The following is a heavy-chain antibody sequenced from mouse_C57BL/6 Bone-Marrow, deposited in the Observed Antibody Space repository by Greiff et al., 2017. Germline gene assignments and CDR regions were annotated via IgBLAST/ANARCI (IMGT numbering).Heavy chain of an antibody. CDR1: GYTFTSYW. CDR3: ARGLYYDYHWYFDV. Sequence: QVQLQQPGAELVKPGASVKMSCKASGYTFTSYWITWVKQRPGQGLEWIGDIYPGSGSTNYNEKFKSKATLTVDTSSSTAYMQLSSLTSEDSAVYYCARGLYYDYHWYFDVWGTGTTVTVSS. CDR2: IYPGSGST. D-gene: IGHD2-4*01. V-gene: IGHV1-55*01. J-gene: IGHJ1*03.